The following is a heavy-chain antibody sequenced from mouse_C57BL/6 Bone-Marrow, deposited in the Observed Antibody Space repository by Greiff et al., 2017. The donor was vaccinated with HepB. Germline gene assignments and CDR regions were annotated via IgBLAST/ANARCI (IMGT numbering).Heavy chain of an antibody. CDR1: GFTFSNYW. Sequence: EVKLEESGGGLVQPGGSMKLSCVASGFTFSNYWMNWVRQSPEKGLEWVAQIRLKSDNYATHYAESVKGRFTISRDDSKSSVYLQMNNLRAEDTGIYYCTGVAGTYFDYWGQGTTLTVSS. J-gene: IGHJ2*01. CDR3: TGVAGTYFDY. CDR2: IRLKSDNYAT. V-gene: IGHV6-3*01. D-gene: IGHD4-1*01.